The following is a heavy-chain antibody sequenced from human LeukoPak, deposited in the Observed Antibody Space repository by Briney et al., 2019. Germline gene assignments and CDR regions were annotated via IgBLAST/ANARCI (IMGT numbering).Heavy chain of an antibody. V-gene: IGHV4-39*01. D-gene: IGHD1-26*01. CDR1: GASISGSGYY. CDR2: IYYTGST. Sequence: SETLSLTCAVSGASISGSGYYLGWIRQPPGKGLEWIGNIYYTGSTYYNASLQSRVTISIDTSKNQFSLRLNSVTAADTAMYYCAKSGGYGLIDYWGQGTLVTVSS. CDR3: AKSGGYGLIDY. J-gene: IGHJ4*02.